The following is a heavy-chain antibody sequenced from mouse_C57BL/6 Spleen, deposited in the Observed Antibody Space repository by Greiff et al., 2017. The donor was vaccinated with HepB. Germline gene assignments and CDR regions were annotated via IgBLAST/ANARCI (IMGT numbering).Heavy chain of an antibody. CDR2: IYPRSGNT. J-gene: IGHJ3*01. D-gene: IGHD1-1*01. V-gene: IGHV1-81*01. CDR3: AIYYGSSLFAY. Sequence: QVHVKQSGAELARPGASVKLSCKASGYTFTSYGISWVKQRTGQGLEWIGEIYPRSGNTYYNEKFKGKATLTADKSSSTAYMELRSLTSEDSAVYFCAIYYGSSLFAYWGQGTLVTVSA. CDR1: GYTFTSYG.